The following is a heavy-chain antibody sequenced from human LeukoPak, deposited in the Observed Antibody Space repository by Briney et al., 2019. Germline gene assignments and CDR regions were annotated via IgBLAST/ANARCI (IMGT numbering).Heavy chain of an antibody. V-gene: IGHV4-59*01. Sequence: PSETLSLTCTVSGGSISSDYWSWIRQPPGKGRGWHGYIYYSGSTNYNPSLKSRVTISVDTSKNQFTLKLSSVTAADTAVYYCARDGAAYQARAFDIWSQGTMVTVSS. CDR1: GGSISSDY. CDR2: IYYSGST. CDR3: ARDGAAYQARAFDI. D-gene: IGHD4/OR15-4a*01. J-gene: IGHJ3*02.